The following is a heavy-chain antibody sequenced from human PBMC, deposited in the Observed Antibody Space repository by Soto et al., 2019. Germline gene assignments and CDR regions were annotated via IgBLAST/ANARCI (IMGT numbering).Heavy chain of an antibody. D-gene: IGHD3-22*01. J-gene: IGHJ4*02. V-gene: IGHV3-30*18. CDR3: AKDHDISSVDN. CDR1: GLTFSGFG. CDR2: IPYDGSTK. Sequence: GRSGSGSCGASGLTFSGFGVHAVPHAPGNGLHWVAVIPYDGSTKYNADSVKRRSTISRDNSKNTLYLQMNSLRAEDTAVYYCAKDHDISSVDNWGQGTLLTLSS.